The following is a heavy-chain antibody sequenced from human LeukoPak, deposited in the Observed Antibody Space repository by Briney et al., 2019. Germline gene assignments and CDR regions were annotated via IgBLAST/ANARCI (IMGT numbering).Heavy chain of an antibody. CDR2: IYSGGST. J-gene: IGHJ1*01. CDR1: GLTVRSNY. Sequence: GGSLSLSCAASGLTVRSNYMSWVRQAPGRGLEWVSVIYSGGSTYYADSVKGRFTISRDSSKNTLYLQMNSLRAEDTAVYYCARIVTTVTTRYFQHWGQGTLVTVSS. D-gene: IGHD4-17*01. V-gene: IGHV3-53*01. CDR3: ARIVTTVTTRYFQH.